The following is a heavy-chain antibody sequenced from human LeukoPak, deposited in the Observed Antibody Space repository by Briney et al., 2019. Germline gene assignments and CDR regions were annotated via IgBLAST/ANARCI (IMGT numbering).Heavy chain of an antibody. J-gene: IGHJ4*02. CDR2: ISGSGGST. V-gene: IGHV3-23*01. D-gene: IGHD3-3*01. Sequence: GGSLRLSCAASGFTFSSYAMSWVGQAAGKGLEWVSAISGSGGSTYYADSVKGRFTISRDNSKNTLYLQMNSLRAEDTAVYYCAKGHRYDFWSGYYIFDWGQGTLVTVSS. CDR3: AKGHRYDFWSGYYIFD. CDR1: GFTFSSYA.